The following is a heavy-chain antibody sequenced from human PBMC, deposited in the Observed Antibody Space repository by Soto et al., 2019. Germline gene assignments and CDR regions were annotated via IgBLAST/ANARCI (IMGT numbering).Heavy chain of an antibody. Sequence: QVQVVESGGGVVQPGRSLRLSCAASGFTFSNYGMHWVRQAPGKGLEWVAVISSDGSNKYYADTVKGRFTISRDNSKRTLFLQMNSLRVEDTAVYYCAKVRLYCSSSSSSHYYYYGMDVWGQGTTVTVSS. D-gene: IGHD2-2*01. V-gene: IGHV3-30*18. CDR3: AKVRLYCSSSSSSHYYYYGMDV. J-gene: IGHJ6*02. CDR2: ISSDGSNK. CDR1: GFTFSNYG.